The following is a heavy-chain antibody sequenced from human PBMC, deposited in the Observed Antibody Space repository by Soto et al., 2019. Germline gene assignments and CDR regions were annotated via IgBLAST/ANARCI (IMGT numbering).Heavy chain of an antibody. V-gene: IGHV2-26*01. D-gene: IGHD3-10*01. Sequence: QVILMESGPVLVKPTETLTLTCTVSGFSLSNAAVGVSWIRQPPGKALEWLAHIFSNDEKSYSTSLKSRLTISKDTSKSQVVLTMTNMDPVDTATYYCARIWLGKSRIDFWGQGALVTVSS. CDR1: GFSLSNAAVG. CDR2: IFSNDEK. J-gene: IGHJ4*02. CDR3: ARIWLGKSRIDF.